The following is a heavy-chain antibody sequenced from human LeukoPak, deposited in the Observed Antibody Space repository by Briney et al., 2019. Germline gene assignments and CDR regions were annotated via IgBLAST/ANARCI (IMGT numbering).Heavy chain of an antibody. Sequence: GGSLRLSCAASGFTFSSLTMHWVRQAPGKGLEYVSAISSNGGSTFYADSVKGRFSISRGNSKNTLYLRMSSLRAEDTAVYYCVNQISGWVFWGQGTLVTVSS. CDR3: VNQISGWVF. V-gene: IGHV3-64D*06. D-gene: IGHD6-19*01. CDR1: GFTFSSLT. J-gene: IGHJ4*02. CDR2: ISSNGGST.